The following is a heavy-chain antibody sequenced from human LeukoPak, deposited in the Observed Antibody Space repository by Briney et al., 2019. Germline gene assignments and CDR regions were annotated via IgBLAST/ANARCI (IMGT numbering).Heavy chain of an antibody. J-gene: IGHJ5*02. Sequence: GGSLRLSCAASGFNFGTYAMTWVRQAPGMGLEWVSTILNNGVNTYHADSVKGRFTISRDNSKNTLYPQMNSLRAEDTAVYYCARAVLRYSRWFDPWGQGTLVTVSS. D-gene: IGHD3-9*01. CDR3: ARAVLRYSRWFDP. CDR1: GFNFGTYA. CDR2: ILNNGVNT. V-gene: IGHV3-23*01.